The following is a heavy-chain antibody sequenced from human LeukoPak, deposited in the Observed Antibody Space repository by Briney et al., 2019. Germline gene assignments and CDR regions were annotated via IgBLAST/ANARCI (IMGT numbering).Heavy chain of an antibody. Sequence: GGSLRLSCAASGFTFSSYSMNWVRQAPGKGLEWVSSISSSSSYIYYADSVKGRFTISRDNAKNSLYLQMNSLRAEDTAVYYCARVLAGTGGSYYFDYWGQGTLVTVSS. CDR1: GFTFSSYS. CDR3: ARVLAGTGGSYYFDY. CDR2: ISSSSSYI. V-gene: IGHV3-21*01. J-gene: IGHJ4*02. D-gene: IGHD6-13*01.